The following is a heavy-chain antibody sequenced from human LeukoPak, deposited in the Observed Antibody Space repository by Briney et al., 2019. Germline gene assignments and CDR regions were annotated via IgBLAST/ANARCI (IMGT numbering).Heavy chain of an antibody. D-gene: IGHD6-19*01. CDR2: IYRSGST. V-gene: IGHV4-38-2*02. CDR3: ARRHSSGWFYY. J-gene: IGHJ4*02. CDR1: GYSISSGYY. Sequence: KPSETLSLTCTVPGYSISSGYYWDWIRQPPGRGLEWIGNIYRSGSTSYNPSLKSRVTISVDTSKNQFSLKVNSVTAADTAVYYCARRHSSGWFYYWGQGTLVTVSS.